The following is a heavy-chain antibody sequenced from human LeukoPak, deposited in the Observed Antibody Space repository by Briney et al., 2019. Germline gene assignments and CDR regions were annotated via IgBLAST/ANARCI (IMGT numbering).Heavy chain of an antibody. CDR2: INTDGSDT. J-gene: IGHJ4*02. CDR3: ARALRSPGDSVLDY. V-gene: IGHV3-74*03. Sequence: GGSLRLSCAASGFTFSSNYMHWVRQAPGKGLVWVSRINTDGSDTTYADFVKGRFTISRDNAKNTLYLEMNSLRAEDTAVYYCARALRSPGDSVLDYWGQGALVTVSS. CDR1: GFTFSSNY. D-gene: IGHD3-10*01.